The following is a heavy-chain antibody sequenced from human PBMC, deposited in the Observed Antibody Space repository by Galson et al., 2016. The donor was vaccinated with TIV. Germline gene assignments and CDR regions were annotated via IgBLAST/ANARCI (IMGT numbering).Heavy chain of an antibody. Sequence: SLRLSCAASGFTFRSYWMHWVRQAPGKGPMWVARINGNGSSSDYADSVEGRFTISRDNAKTTLSLQMNSLRAEGTAVYFCARALDYFKSSAYSYRSDFYYYAMDAWGLGTTVTVSS. V-gene: IGHV3-74*01. CDR3: ARALDYFKSSAYSYRSDFYYYAMDA. D-gene: IGHD2/OR15-2a*01. CDR1: GFTFRSYW. CDR2: INGNGSSS. J-gene: IGHJ6*02.